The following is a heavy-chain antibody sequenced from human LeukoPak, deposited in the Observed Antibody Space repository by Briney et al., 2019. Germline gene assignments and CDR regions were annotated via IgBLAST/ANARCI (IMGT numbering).Heavy chain of an antibody. D-gene: IGHD2/OR15-2a*01. Sequence: GGSLRLSCAASGFTFSDHYMGWIRQAPGKALEWVSYIDKSGTNINYADSVKGRFTVSRDNTRNLLFLQMNSLSAEDTAVYFCAREERRLYGNPDHWGQGTLVTVSS. CDR3: AREERRLYGNPDH. CDR2: IDKSGTNI. CDR1: GFTFSDHY. V-gene: IGHV3-11*01. J-gene: IGHJ4*02.